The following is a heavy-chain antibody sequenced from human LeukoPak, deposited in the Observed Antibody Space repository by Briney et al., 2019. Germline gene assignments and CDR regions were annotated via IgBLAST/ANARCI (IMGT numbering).Heavy chain of an antibody. V-gene: IGHV5-10-1*01. Sequence: GESLKISCKGSGYSFSTYWISWARQMPGKGLGWMGRIDPSDSYTNYSPSFQGHVTISPDKSISTAYLQWSSLKASDTAMYYCARHRPGYRNGYASFDYWGQGTLVTVSS. J-gene: IGHJ4*02. CDR1: GYSFSTYW. CDR3: ARHRPGYRNGYASFDY. D-gene: IGHD5-12*01. CDR2: IDPSDSYT.